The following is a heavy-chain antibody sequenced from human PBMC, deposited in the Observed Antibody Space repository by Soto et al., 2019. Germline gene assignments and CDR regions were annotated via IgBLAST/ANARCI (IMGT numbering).Heavy chain of an antibody. D-gene: IGHD3-10*02. CDR1: GDSISASYSN. Sequence: PSESLSLTCTAAGDSISASYSNWAWIRQPPGKGLEWVGTFYYSGTTSHNPPLRSRITISGDTSRNQFSLNLRSVTAADSGVYYCAKLVRDDVRRSYLDHWGQGTQVTVSS. CDR3: AKLVRDDVRRSYLDH. V-gene: IGHV4-39*01. CDR2: FYYSGTT. J-gene: IGHJ4*02.